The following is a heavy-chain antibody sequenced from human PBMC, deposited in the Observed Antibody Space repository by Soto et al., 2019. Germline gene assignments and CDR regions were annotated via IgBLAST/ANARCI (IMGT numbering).Heavy chain of an antibody. D-gene: IGHD1-1*01. CDR3: AKDKPGSTGTSSY. Sequence: GSLKLSCAAPGFTFSSYGMHWVRQAPGKGLEWVAVISYDGSNKYYADSVKGRFTISRDNSKNTLYLQMNSLRAEDTAVYYCAKDKPGSTGTSSYWGQGTLVTVSS. CDR1: GFTFSSYG. J-gene: IGHJ4*02. V-gene: IGHV3-30*18. CDR2: ISYDGSNK.